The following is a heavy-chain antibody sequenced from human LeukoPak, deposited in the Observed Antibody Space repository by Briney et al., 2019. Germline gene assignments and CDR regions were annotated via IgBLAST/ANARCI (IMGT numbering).Heavy chain of an antibody. Sequence: GGSLRLSCAVSGFTFSTYGFHGVRQAPGKGLEWVAAVCYDGTKQFYADSVKCRFTISRDNSKNTLYLQMNGLRAEDTAVYYCARDHCGGDCYDPSPPFGDWGQGTPVTVSS. J-gene: IGHJ4*02. D-gene: IGHD2-21*01. V-gene: IGHV3-33*01. CDR1: GFTFSTYG. CDR2: VCYDGTKQ. CDR3: ARDHCGGDCYDPSPPFGD.